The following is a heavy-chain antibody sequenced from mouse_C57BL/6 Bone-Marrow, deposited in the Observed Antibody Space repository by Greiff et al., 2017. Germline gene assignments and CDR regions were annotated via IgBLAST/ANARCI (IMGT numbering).Heavy chain of an antibody. V-gene: IGHV1-61*01. CDR2: IYPSDSET. Sequence: QVQLQQPGAELVRPGSSVKLSCKASGYTFTSYWMDWVKQRSGQGLEWIGNIYPSDSETHYNQKFKDKATLTVDKSSSTAYMQLSSLTSEDSAVYYCARWTQALDYWGQGTTLTVSS. CDR3: ARWTQALDY. D-gene: IGHD3-2*02. J-gene: IGHJ2*01. CDR1: GYTFTSYW.